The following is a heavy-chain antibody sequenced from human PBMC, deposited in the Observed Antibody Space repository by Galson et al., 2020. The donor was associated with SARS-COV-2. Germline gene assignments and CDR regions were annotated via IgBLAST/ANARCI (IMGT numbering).Heavy chain of an antibody. CDR2: VYHSGST. D-gene: IGHD2-15*01. CDR1: GYSISSGYY. V-gene: IGHV4-38-2*02. CDR3: ARDSITPYYFDY. Sequence: SETLSLTCTVSGYSISSGYYWDWIRQPPGKGLEWIGTVYHSGSTHYNPSLKSRVTISIDTSKNQFSLKLSSVTAADTAVYYCARDSITPYYFDYWGQGALFTVSS. J-gene: IGHJ4*02.